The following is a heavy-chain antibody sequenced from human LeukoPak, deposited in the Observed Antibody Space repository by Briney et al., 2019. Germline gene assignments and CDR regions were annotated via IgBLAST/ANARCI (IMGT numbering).Heavy chain of an antibody. J-gene: IGHJ4*02. CDR1: GFTFGDYG. D-gene: IGHD2-2*02. CDR3: APLDCSSTSCYSG. CDR2: INWNGGSK. Sequence: GGSLSLSCAASGFTFGDYGMSWVRQAPGKGLEWVSGINWNGGSKGYADSVKGRFTISNANAKNSLLMQMNILRAEDTALYYWAPLDCSSTSCYSGWGQGTLVTVSS. V-gene: IGHV3-20*04.